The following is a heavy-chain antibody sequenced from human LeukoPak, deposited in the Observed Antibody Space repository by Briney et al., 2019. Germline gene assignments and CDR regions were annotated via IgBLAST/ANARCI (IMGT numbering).Heavy chain of an antibody. CDR2: INHSGST. CDR3: ARGTTNYYYMDV. CDR1: GGSFSGYY. D-gene: IGHD1-14*01. J-gene: IGHJ6*03. Sequence: SETLSLTCAVYGGSFSGYYWSWIRQPPGKGLEWIGEINHSGSTNYNPSLKSRVTTSVDTSKNQFSLKLSSVTAAGTAVYYCARGTTNYYYMDVWGKGTTVTVSS. V-gene: IGHV4-34*01.